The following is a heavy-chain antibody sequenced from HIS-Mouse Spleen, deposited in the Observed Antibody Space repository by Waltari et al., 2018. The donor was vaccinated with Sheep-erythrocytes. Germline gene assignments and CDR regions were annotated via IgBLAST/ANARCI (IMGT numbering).Heavy chain of an antibody. CDR2: SDPGDSAT. D-gene: IGHD5-12*01. CDR3: ARLFYVDIVATTLFDY. V-gene: IGHV5-51*01. CDR1: GYSFTSYW. J-gene: IGHJ4*02. Sequence: EVQLVQSGAEVKKPGESLKISCKGSGYSFTSYWIGWVRQMPWKGLEWLGCSDPGDSATRYSPSFQGKVTISADKSISTADLQWSSLKASDTAMYYCARLFYVDIVATTLFDYWGQGTLVTVSS.